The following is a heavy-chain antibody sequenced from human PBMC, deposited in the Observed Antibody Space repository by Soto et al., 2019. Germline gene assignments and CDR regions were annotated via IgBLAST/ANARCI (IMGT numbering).Heavy chain of an antibody. Sequence: VQLVESGGGVVHPGRSLRLSCAASGFTFTTYGMHWVRQAPGKGLEWVAIIWYDGSYKYYADSVKGRFTISRDISNNTLYLQMNSLRDEDTAVYYCARGSSSGWYYFFFDYWGQGTLVTVSS. CDR2: IWYDGSYK. CDR3: ARGSSSGWYYFFFDY. J-gene: IGHJ4*02. CDR1: GFTFTTYG. D-gene: IGHD6-19*01. V-gene: IGHV3-33*01.